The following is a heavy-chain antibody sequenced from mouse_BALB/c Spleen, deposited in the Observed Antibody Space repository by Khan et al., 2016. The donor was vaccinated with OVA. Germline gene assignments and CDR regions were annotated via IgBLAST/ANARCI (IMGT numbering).Heavy chain of an antibody. CDR2: ISPGSGDT. Sequence: QVRLQQSGTELARPGASVNLSCKASGYTFTDFYINWVKQRSGQGLEWIGEISPGSGDTYYNEEFKGKATLTADKSSSTAYMQLSSLTSEAFAVYFCARRNYFGYTFAYWGQGTLVTVSA. CDR3: ARRNYFGYTFAY. CDR1: GYTFTDFY. V-gene: IGHV1-77*01. D-gene: IGHD1-2*01. J-gene: IGHJ3*01.